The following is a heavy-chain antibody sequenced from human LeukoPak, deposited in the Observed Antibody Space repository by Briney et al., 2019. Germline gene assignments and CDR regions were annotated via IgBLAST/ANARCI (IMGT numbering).Heavy chain of an antibody. CDR3: ARGGMTTVV. V-gene: IGHV3-66*01. Sequence: GGSLRLSCTASGFGIGASFMNWVRQAPGKGLEWVSLLSRGESAFYADSVKGRFTLSGDTSKNTVFLQMNSLTAADTAVYYCARGGMTTVVWGQGTLVTVSS. D-gene: IGHD4-17*01. CDR1: GFGIGASF. CDR2: LSRGESA. J-gene: IGHJ4*02.